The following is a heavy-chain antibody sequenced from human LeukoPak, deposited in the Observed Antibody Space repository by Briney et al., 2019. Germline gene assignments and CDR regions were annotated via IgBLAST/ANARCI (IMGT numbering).Heavy chain of an antibody. J-gene: IGHJ4*02. CDR2: IYSGGST. CDR3: ARESSSWYRAYDY. CDR1: GFTVSSNY. D-gene: IGHD6-13*01. V-gene: IGHV3-53*04. Sequence: GGSLRLSCAASGFTVSSNYMSWVRQAPGKGLEWVSVIYSGGSTYYADSAKGRFTISRHNSKNTLYLQMNSLRAEDTAVYYCARESSSWYRAYDYWGQGTLVTVSS.